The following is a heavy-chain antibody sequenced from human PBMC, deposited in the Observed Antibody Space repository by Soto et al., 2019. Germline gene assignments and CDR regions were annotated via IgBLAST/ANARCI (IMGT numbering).Heavy chain of an antibody. V-gene: IGHV1-45*02. J-gene: IGHJ3*02. Sequence: QMQLVQSGAEVKKTGSSVKISCRASGYTFTYRHLHWLRQAPGQALEWMGWITPFNGNTNYAQKFHGSVLLNRDASMRTVYLELSSLRSEDTAMYYCANLASGSDSFDIWGQGTMVTVSS. D-gene: IGHD3-10*01. CDR2: ITPFNGNT. CDR1: GYTFTYRH. CDR3: ANLASGSDSFDI.